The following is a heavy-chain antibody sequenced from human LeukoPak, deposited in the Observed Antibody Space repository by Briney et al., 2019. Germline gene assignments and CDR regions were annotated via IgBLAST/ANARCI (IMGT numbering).Heavy chain of an antibody. J-gene: IGHJ4*02. CDR3: ARDKCTNGVCPYFDY. D-gene: IGHD2-8*01. CDR2: IIPIFGTA. CDR1: GGTFSSYA. V-gene: IGHV1-69*01. Sequence: SVKVSCKASGGTFSSYAISWVRQAPGQGLEWMGGIIPIFGTANYAQKCQGRVTITADESTSTAYMELSSLRSEDTAVYYCARDKCTNGVCPYFDYWGQGTLVTVSS.